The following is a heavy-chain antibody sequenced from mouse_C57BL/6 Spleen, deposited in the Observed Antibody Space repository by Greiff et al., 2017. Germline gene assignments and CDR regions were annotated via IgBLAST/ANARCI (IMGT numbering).Heavy chain of an antibody. J-gene: IGHJ3*01. CDR1: GYTFTSYW. CDR3: ARRNPWFAY. Sequence: QVQLKQPGAELVKPGASVKLSCKASGYTFTSYWMQWVKQRPGQGLEWIGEIDPSDSYTNYNQKFKGKATLTVDTSSSTAYMQLSSLTSEDSAVYYCARRNPWFAYWGQGTLVTVSA. V-gene: IGHV1-50*01. CDR2: IDPSDSYT.